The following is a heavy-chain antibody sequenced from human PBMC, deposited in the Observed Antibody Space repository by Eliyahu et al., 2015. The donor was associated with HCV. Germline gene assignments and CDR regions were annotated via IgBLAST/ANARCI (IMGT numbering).Heavy chain of an antibody. J-gene: IGHJ4*02. D-gene: IGHD3-10*01. CDR2: IDPTDSYT. Sequence: EVQLVQSGAEVKKPGDFLRISCKGSGYNFASHWITWVRQMPGKGLEWMGRIDPTDSYTNYSPSFEGHVSISADKSISTAYLQWSSLKASDTAMYFCARLAGIRGTEFDFWGQGTLVTVSS. CDR3: ARLAGIRGTEFDF. CDR1: GYNFASHW. V-gene: IGHV5-10-1*03.